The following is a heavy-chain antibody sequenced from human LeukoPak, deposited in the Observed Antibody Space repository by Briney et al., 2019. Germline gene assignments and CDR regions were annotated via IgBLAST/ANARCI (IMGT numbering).Heavy chain of an antibody. J-gene: IGHJ3*02. CDR3: ARDGDYYGGNSRDAFDI. D-gene: IGHD4-23*01. CDR2: IIPVFGTA. Sequence: EASVEVSCKASGGTFSSYAISWVRQAPGQGLEWMGGIIPVFGTANYAQKFQGRVTITTDESTSTAYMELSSLRSEDTAVYYCARDGDYYGGNSRDAFDIWGQGTMVTVSS. V-gene: IGHV1-69*05. CDR1: GGTFSSYA.